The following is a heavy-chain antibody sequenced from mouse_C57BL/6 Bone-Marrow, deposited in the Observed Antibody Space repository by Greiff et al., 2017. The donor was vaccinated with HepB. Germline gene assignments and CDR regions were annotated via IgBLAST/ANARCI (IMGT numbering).Heavy chain of an antibody. J-gene: IGHJ3*01. Sequence: EVQLVESGGGLVKPGGSLKLSCAASGFTFSSYAMSWVRQTPEKRLEWVATISDGGSYTYYPDNIKGRFTISRDNAKNNLYLQMSHLKSEDTAMYYCARDPVAYWGQGTLVTVAA. V-gene: IGHV5-4*01. CDR1: GFTFSSYA. CDR2: ISDGGSYT. CDR3: ARDPVAY.